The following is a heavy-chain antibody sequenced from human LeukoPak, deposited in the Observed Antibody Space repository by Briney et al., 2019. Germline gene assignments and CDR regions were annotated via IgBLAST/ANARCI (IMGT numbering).Heavy chain of an antibody. Sequence: ASVKVSCKASGYTFTSYGISWVRHAPGQGLEWMGWISAYNGNTNYAQKLQGRVTMTTDTSTSTAYMELRSLRSDDTAVYYCARDGQTYYDFWSGHHYYMVVWGKGTTVTASS. CDR2: ISAYNGNT. V-gene: IGHV1-18*01. CDR3: ARDGQTYYDFWSGHHYYMVV. CDR1: GYTFTSYG. J-gene: IGHJ6*03. D-gene: IGHD3-3*01.